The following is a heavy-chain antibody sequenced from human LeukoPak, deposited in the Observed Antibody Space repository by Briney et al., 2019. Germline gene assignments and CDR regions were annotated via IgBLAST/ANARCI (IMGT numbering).Heavy chain of an antibody. D-gene: IGHD6-13*01. Sequence: PGGSLRLSCAASGFTFSNYGMHWVRQAPGKGLEWVAVIWYDGSNKYYADSVKGRFTISRDNSKNTLYLQMNSLRAEDTAVYYCAREGSSWYSNWFDPWGQGTLVTVSS. J-gene: IGHJ5*02. CDR3: AREGSSWYSNWFDP. V-gene: IGHV3-33*08. CDR1: GFTFSNYG. CDR2: IWYDGSNK.